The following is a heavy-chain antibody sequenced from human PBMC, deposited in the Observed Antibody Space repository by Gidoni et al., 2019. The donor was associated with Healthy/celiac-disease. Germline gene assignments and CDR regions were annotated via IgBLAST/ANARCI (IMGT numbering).Heavy chain of an antibody. D-gene: IGHD6-19*01. V-gene: IGHV5-10-1*03. J-gene: IGHJ4*02. CDR1: GYSFTSYW. CDR3: ASKGGQGSGWYGDFDY. Sequence: EVQLVQSGAEVKKPGESLRISCKGSGYSFTSYWISWVRQMPGKGLEWMGRIDPSDSYTNYSPSFQGHVTISADKSISTAYLQWSSLKASDTAMYYCASKGGQGSGWYGDFDYWGQGTLVTVSS. CDR2: IDPSDSYT.